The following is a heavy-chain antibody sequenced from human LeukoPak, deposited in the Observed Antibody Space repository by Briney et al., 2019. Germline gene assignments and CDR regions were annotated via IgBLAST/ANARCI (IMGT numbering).Heavy chain of an antibody. CDR3: ARDLYYDSSGYSREFDP. D-gene: IGHD3-22*01. Sequence: ASVKVSCKASGYTFISYYMHWVRQAPGQGLEWMGIINPSGGSTSYAQKFQGRVTMTRDMSTSTVYMELSSLRSEDTAVYYCARDLYYDSSGYSREFDPWGQGTLVTVSS. V-gene: IGHV1-46*01. CDR2: INPSGGST. J-gene: IGHJ5*02. CDR1: GYTFISYY.